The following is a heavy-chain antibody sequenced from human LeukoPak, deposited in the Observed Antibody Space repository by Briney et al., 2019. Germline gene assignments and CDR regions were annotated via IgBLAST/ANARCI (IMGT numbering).Heavy chain of an antibody. V-gene: IGHV4-59*01. Sequence: SETLSLTCTVSGGSISSYYWSWIRQPPGKGLEWIGYIYYSGSTNYNPSLKSRVTISVDTSKNQSSLKLSSVTAADTAVYYCARETDGGYFDYWGQGTLVTVSS. D-gene: IGHD3-16*01. CDR3: ARETDGGYFDY. CDR2: IYYSGST. J-gene: IGHJ4*02. CDR1: GGSISSYY.